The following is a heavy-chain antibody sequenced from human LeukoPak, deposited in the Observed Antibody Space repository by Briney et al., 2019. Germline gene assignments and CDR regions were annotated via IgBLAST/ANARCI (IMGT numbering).Heavy chain of an antibody. V-gene: IGHV4-59*01. CDR3: ARDRLGRDGYIYSDY. Sequence: SETLSLTCTVSGGSISSYYWSWIRQPPGKGLEWIGYIYYSGSTNYNPSLKSRVTISVDTSKNQFSLKLSSVTAADTAVYYCARDRLGRDGYIYSDYWGQGTLVTVSS. J-gene: IGHJ4*02. CDR2: IYYSGST. CDR1: GGSISSYY. D-gene: IGHD5-24*01.